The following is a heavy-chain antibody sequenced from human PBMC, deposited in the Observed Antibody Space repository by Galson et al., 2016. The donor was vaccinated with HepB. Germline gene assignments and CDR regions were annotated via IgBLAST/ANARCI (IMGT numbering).Heavy chain of an antibody. V-gene: IGHV5-51*01. CDR2: VHPGDSDT. J-gene: IGHJ4*02. CDR3: VKRGDGYTFADS. Sequence: QSGAEVKKPGESLKISCKASGYRFTDYWIGWVRQTPVKGLEWMGVVHPGDSDTIYTPSFEGQVTISADRSITTAYLQWRRLRASDTAMYYCVKRGDGYTFADSWGQGTLVTVSS. CDR1: GYRFTDYW. D-gene: IGHD5-24*01.